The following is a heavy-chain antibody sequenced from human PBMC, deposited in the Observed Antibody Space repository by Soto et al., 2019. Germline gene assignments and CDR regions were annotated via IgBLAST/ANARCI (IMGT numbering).Heavy chain of an antibody. D-gene: IGHD4-17*01. CDR2: IYYSGST. Sequence: SETLSLTCTVSGGSISSGDYYWSWIRQPPGKGLEWIGYIYYSGSTYYNPSLKSRVTISVDTSKNQFSLKLSSVTAADTAVYYWARQPSDYSNWFDPWGQGTLVTVSS. J-gene: IGHJ5*02. CDR3: ARQPSDYSNWFDP. CDR1: GGSISSGDYY. V-gene: IGHV4-30-4*01.